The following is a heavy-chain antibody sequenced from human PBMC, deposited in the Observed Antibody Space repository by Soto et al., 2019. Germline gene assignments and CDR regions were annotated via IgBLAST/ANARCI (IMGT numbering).Heavy chain of an antibody. D-gene: IGHD5-12*01. CDR3: AHRPEEMATGSYFDY. V-gene: IGHV2-5*02. Sequence: QITLKESGPTLVKPTQTLTLTCTFSGFSLSTSGVGVGWIRQPPGKALEWLALLYWDDDKRYSPSLKSRLTIPKDTSQNQVVLTVTRMEPVDTATYYCAHRPEEMATGSYFDYGGQGTLVTVSS. CDR1: GFSLSTSGVG. J-gene: IGHJ4*02. CDR2: LYWDDDK.